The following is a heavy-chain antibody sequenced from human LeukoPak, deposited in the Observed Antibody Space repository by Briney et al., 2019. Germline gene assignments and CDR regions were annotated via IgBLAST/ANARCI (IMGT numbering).Heavy chain of an antibody. J-gene: IGHJ4*02. D-gene: IGHD6-6*01. CDR1: GFTFSSYS. V-gene: IGHV3-21*01. CDR2: ISSSSSYI. Sequence: PGGSLRLSCAASGFTFSSYSMNWVRQAPGKGLEWVSSISSSSSYIYYADSVKGRFTISRDNAKNSPYLQMNSLRAEDTAVYYCARDVGGSSSSDYWGQGTLVTVSS. CDR3: ARDVGGSSSSDY.